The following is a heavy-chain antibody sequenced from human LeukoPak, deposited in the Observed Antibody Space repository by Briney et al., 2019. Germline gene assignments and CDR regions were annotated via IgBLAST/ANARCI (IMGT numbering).Heavy chain of an antibody. CDR3: ARGRGYYYDSSGYYFDY. D-gene: IGHD3-22*01. CDR2: IYYSGST. V-gene: IGHV4-31*03. Sequence: PSETLSLTCTVSGGSISSGGYYWSWIRQHPGKGLEWIGYIYYSGSTYYNPSLKSRVTISVDTSKNQFSLKLSSVTAADTAVYYCARGRGYYYDSSGYYFDYWGQGTLVTVSS. J-gene: IGHJ4*02. CDR1: GGSISSGGYY.